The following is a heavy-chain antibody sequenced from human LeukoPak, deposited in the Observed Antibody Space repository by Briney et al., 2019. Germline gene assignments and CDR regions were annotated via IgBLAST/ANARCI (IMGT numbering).Heavy chain of an antibody. CDR1: GGSISSGDYY. Sequence: SQTLSLTCTVSGGSISSGDYYWSWIRQPPGKGLEWIGYIYYSGSTYYNPSLKSRVTISVDTSKNQFFLRLSSVTAADTTVYYCARHLDSRGRYFDYWGQGTLVTVSS. CDR3: ARHLDSRGRYFDY. J-gene: IGHJ4*02. V-gene: IGHV4-30-4*01. CDR2: IYYSGST. D-gene: IGHD3-22*01.